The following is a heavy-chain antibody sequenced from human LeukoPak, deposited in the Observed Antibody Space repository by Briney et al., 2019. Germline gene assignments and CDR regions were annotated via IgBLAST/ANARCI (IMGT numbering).Heavy chain of an antibody. Sequence: SETLSLTCIVPGGSITSSSYYWGWIRQPPGKGLEWIGSMYYTGSTYYNPSLKSRVTISVDTSKNLFSLKLASVTAADTAVYYCARCMYYYESSSFNFYYMDVWGRGTRVTVSS. D-gene: IGHD3-22*01. J-gene: IGHJ6*03. CDR3: ARCMYYYESSSFNFYYMDV. V-gene: IGHV4-39*01. CDR1: GGSITSSSYY. CDR2: MYYTGST.